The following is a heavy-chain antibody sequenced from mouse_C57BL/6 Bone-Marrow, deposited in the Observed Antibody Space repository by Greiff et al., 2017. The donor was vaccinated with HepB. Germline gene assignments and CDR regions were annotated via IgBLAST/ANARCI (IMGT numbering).Heavy chain of an antibody. J-gene: IGHJ1*03. D-gene: IGHD1-1*01. CDR3: ALTTVVARYLYFDV. CDR2: IDPEDGEN. Sequence: VQLQQSGAELVKPGASVKLSCTASGFNIKDYYMHWVKQRTEQGLEWIGRIDPEDGENKYAPKFQGKATITADTSSNTAYLQLSSLTSEDTAVYYCALTTVVARYLYFDVWGTGTTVTVSS. CDR1: GFNIKDYY. V-gene: IGHV14-2*01.